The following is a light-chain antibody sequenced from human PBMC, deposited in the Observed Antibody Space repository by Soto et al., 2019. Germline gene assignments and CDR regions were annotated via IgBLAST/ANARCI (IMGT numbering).Light chain of an antibody. CDR1: QGISNY. Sequence: DIQMTQSPSSLSASVGDRVTITCRASQGISNYLAWYQQKPGKVPKLLIYAASTLQSGVPSRFSVSGSGTDFTLTISSLQPEDVATYYCHKYNSAPLTFGGGTKVDIK. CDR2: AAS. CDR3: HKYNSAPLT. V-gene: IGKV1-27*01. J-gene: IGKJ4*01.